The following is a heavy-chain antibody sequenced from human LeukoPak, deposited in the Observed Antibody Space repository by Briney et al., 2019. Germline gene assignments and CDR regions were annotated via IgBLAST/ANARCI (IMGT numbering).Heavy chain of an antibody. J-gene: IGHJ6*02. CDR1: GFTFSSYW. CDR3: AREGIAARMDYYYGMDV. D-gene: IGHD6-6*01. V-gene: IGHV3-7*01. Sequence: GGSLRLSCAASGFTFSSYWMSWVRQAPGKGLEWVANIKQDGSEKYYVDFVKGRFTISRDNAKNSLYLQMNSLRAGDTAVYYCAREGIAARMDYYYGMDVWGQGTTVTVSS. CDR2: IKQDGSEK.